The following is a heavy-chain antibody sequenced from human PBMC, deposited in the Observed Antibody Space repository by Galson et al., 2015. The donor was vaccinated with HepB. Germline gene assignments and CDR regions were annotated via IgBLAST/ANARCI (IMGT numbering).Heavy chain of an antibody. CDR3: TTGRYYYGMDV. J-gene: IGHJ6*02. CDR2: IKSKTDGGTT. Sequence: SLRLSCAASGFTFSNAWMNWVRQAPGKGLEWVGRIKSKTDGGTTDYAAPVKGRFSISRDDSKNTLYLQMNNLKTEDTAVYYCTTGRYYYGMDVWGQGTTVTVSS. V-gene: IGHV3-15*07. CDR1: GFTFSNAW.